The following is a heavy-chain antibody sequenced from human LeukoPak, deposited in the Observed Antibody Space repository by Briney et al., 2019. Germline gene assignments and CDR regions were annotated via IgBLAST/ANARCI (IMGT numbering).Heavy chain of an antibody. CDR2: MNPNSGNT. D-gene: IGHD3-10*01. J-gene: IGHJ6*03. V-gene: IGHV1-8*03. CDR1: GYTFTSDD. CDR3: ARGGGAYYYYYMDV. Sequence: ASVKVSCKASGYTFTSDDINWVRQATGQGLEWMGWMNPNSGNTGYAKKFQGRVTITRNTSISTAYMELSSLRSEDTAVYYCARGGGAYYYYYMDVWGKGTTVTVSS.